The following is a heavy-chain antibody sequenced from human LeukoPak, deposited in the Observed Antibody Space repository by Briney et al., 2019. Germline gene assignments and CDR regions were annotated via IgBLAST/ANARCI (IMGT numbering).Heavy chain of an antibody. D-gene: IGHD6-19*01. CDR2: IIPIFGTA. CDR3: ARTNAHWLVPAEYFQH. J-gene: IGHJ1*01. Sequence: SVKVSCKASGGTFSSYAISWVRQAPGQGLEWMGGIIPIFGTANYAQKFQGRVTITADKSTSTAYMELSSLRSEDTAVYYCARTNAHWLVPAEYFQHWGQGTLVTVSS. CDR1: GGTFSSYA. V-gene: IGHV1-69*06.